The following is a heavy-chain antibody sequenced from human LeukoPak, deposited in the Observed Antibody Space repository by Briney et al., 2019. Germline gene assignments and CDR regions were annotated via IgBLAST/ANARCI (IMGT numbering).Heavy chain of an antibody. CDR2: ISSSSSTI. CDR3: ARVSAAHLWSLYYFDY. J-gene: IGHJ4*02. Sequence: PGGSLRLSCAASGFTFGSSGMHWVRQAPGKGLEWVSYISSSSSTIYYADSVKGRFTISRDNAKNSLYLQMNSLRAEDTAVYYCARVSAAHLWSLYYFDYWGQGTLVTVSS. CDR1: GFTFGSSG. D-gene: IGHD3-10*01. V-gene: IGHV3-48*04.